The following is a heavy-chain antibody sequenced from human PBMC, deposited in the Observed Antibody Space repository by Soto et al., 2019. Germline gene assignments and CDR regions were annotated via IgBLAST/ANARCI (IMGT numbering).Heavy chain of an antibody. CDR2: IYYSGST. CDR3: ARQAYSGTFYSFDY. V-gene: IGHV4-39*01. CDR1: GGSISSSSYY. Sequence: QLQLQESGPGLVKPSETLSLTCTVSGGSISSSSYYWGWIRQPPGKGLEWIGSIYYSGSTYYNPSLKSRVTISVDTSKNQFSLKLSSVTAADTAVYYCARQAYSGTFYSFDYWGQGTLVTVSS. D-gene: IGHD1-26*01. J-gene: IGHJ4*02.